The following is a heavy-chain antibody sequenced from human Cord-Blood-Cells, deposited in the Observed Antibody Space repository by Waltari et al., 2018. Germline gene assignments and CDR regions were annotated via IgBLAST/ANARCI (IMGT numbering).Heavy chain of an antibody. V-gene: IGHV3-15*01. J-gene: IGHJ6*03. CDR2: IKSKTDGGTT. CDR1: GFTFSNAW. D-gene: IGHD5-18*01. CDR3: TTVGYSYGYVGYYYYYMDV. Sequence: EVQLVESGGGLVKPGGSLRLSCAASGFTFSNAWMSGVRQAPGKGREWVGRIKSKTDGGTTDYAAPVKGRFTISRDDSKNTLYLQMNSLKTEDTAVYYCTTVGYSYGYVGYYYYYMDVWGKGTTVTVSS.